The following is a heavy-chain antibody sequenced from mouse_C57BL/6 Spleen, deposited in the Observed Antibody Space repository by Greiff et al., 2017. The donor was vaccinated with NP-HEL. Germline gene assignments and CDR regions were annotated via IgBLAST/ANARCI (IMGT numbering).Heavy chain of an antibody. Sequence: QVQLQQPGAELVKPGASVKMSCKASGYTFTSYWITWVKQRPGQGLEWIGDIYPGSGSTNYNEKFKSKATLTVDTSSSTAYMQLSSLTSEDSAVYYCARESYYYGSRVYFDVWGTGTTVTVSS. CDR3: ARESYYYGSRVYFDV. CDR2: IYPGSGST. V-gene: IGHV1-55*01. J-gene: IGHJ1*03. CDR1: GYTFTSYW. D-gene: IGHD1-1*01.